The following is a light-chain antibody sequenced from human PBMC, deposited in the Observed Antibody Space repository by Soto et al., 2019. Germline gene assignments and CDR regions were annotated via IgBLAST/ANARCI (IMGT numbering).Light chain of an antibody. CDR2: DVS. CDR1: SRDVGTYKY. J-gene: IGLJ1*01. V-gene: IGLV2-14*03. CDR3: NSYTTSSTLV. Sequence: QSVLTQPASVSGSPGQSITISCPGTSRDVGTYKYVSWYQQHPGKAPKLMIYDVSNRPSGVSNRFSGSKSGNTASLTISGLQAEDEADYYCNSYTTSSTLVFGTGTKVTVL.